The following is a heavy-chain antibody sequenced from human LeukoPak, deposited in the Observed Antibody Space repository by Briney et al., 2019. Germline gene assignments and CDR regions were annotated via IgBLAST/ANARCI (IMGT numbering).Heavy chain of an antibody. J-gene: IGHJ5*02. CDR2: IIPIFGTA. Sequence: ASVKVSCKASGGTFSSYAISWVRQAPGQGLEWMGGIIPIFGTANYAQKFQGRVTITADESTSTAYMELSSLRSEDTAVYYCARTLYCCSTSCYWSNNWFDPWGQGTLVTVSS. V-gene: IGHV1-69*13. CDR1: GGTFSSYA. D-gene: IGHD2-2*01. CDR3: ARTLYCCSTSCYWSNNWFDP.